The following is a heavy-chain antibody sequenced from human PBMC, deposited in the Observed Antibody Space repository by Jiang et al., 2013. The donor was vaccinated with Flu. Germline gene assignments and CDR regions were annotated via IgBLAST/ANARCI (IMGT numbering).Heavy chain of an antibody. CDR3: AWTKSSGWYPYFDY. CDR2: ISSSSSYI. J-gene: IGHJ4*02. Sequence: ISSSSSYIYYADSVKADSTISRDNSKNTLYLQMNSLRAEDTAVYYCAWTKSSGWYPYFDYWGPGNPGHRLL. D-gene: IGHD6-19*01. V-gene: IGHV3-21*01.